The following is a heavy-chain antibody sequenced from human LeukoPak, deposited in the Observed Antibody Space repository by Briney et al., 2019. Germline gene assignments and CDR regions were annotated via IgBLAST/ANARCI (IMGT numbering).Heavy chain of an antibody. V-gene: IGHV1-69*06. CDR3: ASWQMTTVTTLAFDI. Sequence: SVKVSCKASGGTFSSYAISWVRQAPGQGLEWMGGIIPIFGTANYAQKFQGRVTITADKSTSTAYMELSSLRSEVTAVYYCASWQMTTVTTLAFDIWGQGTMVTVSS. CDR1: GGTFSSYA. CDR2: IIPIFGTA. D-gene: IGHD4-17*01. J-gene: IGHJ3*02.